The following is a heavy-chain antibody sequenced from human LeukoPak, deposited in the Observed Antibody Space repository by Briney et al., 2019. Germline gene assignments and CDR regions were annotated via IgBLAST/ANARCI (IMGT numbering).Heavy chain of an antibody. CDR3: ARLRPETAFDY. V-gene: IGHV3-64*02. J-gene: IGHJ4*02. Sequence: PGGSLRLSCAASGFTLSSFSMHWVRQSAGRGLEYVSAINYKGGTTYHADSVKGRFTISRDNSKNTLYLQMASLRGEDMAVYYCARLRPETAFDYRGQGTLGTVSS. D-gene: IGHD1-14*01. CDR1: GFTLSSFS. CDR2: INYKGGTT.